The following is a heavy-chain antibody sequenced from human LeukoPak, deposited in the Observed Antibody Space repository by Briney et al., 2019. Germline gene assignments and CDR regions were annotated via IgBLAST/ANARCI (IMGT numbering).Heavy chain of an antibody. CDR3: AKGVRDIWFGELLFGAFDI. CDR2: ISGSGGST. CDR1: GFTFSSYA. D-gene: IGHD3-10*01. Sequence: AGGSLRLSCAASGFTFSSYAMSWVRQAPGKGLEWVSAISGSGGSTYYADSVKGRFTISRDNSKNTLYLQMNSLRAEDTAVYYCAKGVRDIWFGELLFGAFDIWGQGTMVTVSS. V-gene: IGHV3-23*01. J-gene: IGHJ3*02.